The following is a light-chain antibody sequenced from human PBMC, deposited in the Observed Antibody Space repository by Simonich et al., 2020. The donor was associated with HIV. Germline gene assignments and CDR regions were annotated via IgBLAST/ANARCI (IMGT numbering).Light chain of an antibody. J-gene: IGLJ2*01. CDR1: SSDVGGYNS. V-gene: IGLV2-14*01. CDR2: DVT. CDR3: SSYTSTSTLV. Sequence: QSALTQPASVSGSPGQSITISCTGTSSDVGGYNSVSWYQQHPGKAPKLMIYDVTERPSGVSNRFSGSKSGNTASLTISGLQADDEADYYCSSYTSTSTLVFGGGTKLTVL.